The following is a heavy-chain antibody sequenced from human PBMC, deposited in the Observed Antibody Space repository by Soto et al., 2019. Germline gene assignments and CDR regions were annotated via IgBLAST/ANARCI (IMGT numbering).Heavy chain of an antibody. V-gene: IGHV5-51*01. D-gene: IGHD6-6*01. CDR2: IYPGDSDT. Sequence: GESLKISCKGSGSIFTTYWIGWVRQMPGKGLEWMGFIYPGDSDTRYSPSFQVQVTISAYKSISTAYLQWSSLKASDTTVYFCARGGLAARSRSFDQWGQGTLVTVSS. CDR1: GSIFTTYW. J-gene: IGHJ4*01. CDR3: ARGGLAARSRSFDQ.